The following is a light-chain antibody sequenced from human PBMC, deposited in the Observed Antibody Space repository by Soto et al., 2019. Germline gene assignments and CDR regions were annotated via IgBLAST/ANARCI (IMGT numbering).Light chain of an antibody. CDR2: YNN. CDR1: NSNIGSKT. CDR3: AAWDDSLNGWV. J-gene: IGLJ3*02. Sequence: QSVLTQPPSASGTPGQRVTISCSGSNSNIGSKTVTWYQQLPGMAPKLLIYYNNERPSGVPDRFSGSKSGTSASLAISGLQSEDEADYYCAAWDDSLNGWVFGGGTKLTVL. V-gene: IGLV1-44*01.